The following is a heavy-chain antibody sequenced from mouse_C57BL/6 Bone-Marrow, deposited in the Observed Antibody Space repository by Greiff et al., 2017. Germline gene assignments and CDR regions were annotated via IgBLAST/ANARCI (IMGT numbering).Heavy chain of an antibody. J-gene: IGHJ2*01. CDR1: GFTFSDYG. CDR2: ISSGSSTI. D-gene: IGHD2-2*01. CDR3: ASRGYTLFDY. Sequence: EVKLLESGGGLVKPGGSLKLSCAASGFTFSDYGMHWVRQAPEKGLVWVAYISSGSSTIYYADTVKGRFTISRDNAKNTLFLQMTSLRSEDTAMYYCASRGYTLFDYWGQGTTLTVSS. V-gene: IGHV5-17*01.